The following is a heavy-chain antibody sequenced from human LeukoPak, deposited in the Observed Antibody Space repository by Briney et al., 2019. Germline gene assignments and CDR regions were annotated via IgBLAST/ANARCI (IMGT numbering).Heavy chain of an antibody. CDR2: IHYSGST. Sequence: SETLSLTCTVSGGSISSRSYYWGWIRQPPGKGLEWIGSIHYSGSTYYNPSLKSRLTRSVDTSKNQFSLKLSSVTAADTAVYYCARLYCSGGSCYGAFDIWGQGTMVTVSS. CDR3: ARLYCSGGSCYGAFDI. J-gene: IGHJ3*02. V-gene: IGHV4-39*01. CDR1: GGSISSRSYY. D-gene: IGHD2-15*01.